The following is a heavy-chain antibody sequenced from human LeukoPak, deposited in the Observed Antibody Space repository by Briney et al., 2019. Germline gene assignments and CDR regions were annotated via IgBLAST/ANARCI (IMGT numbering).Heavy chain of an antibody. J-gene: IGHJ4*02. CDR2: ISGSGGST. V-gene: IGHV3-23*01. Sequence: GGSLRLSCAASGFTFSSYAVSWVRQAPGKGLEWVSAISGSGGSTYYADSVKGRFTISRDNSKNTLYLQMNSLRAEDTAVYYCAKGPGRITIFGVVTPFDYWGQGTLVTVSS. CDR3: AKGPGRITIFGVVTPFDY. CDR1: GFTFSSYA. D-gene: IGHD3-3*01.